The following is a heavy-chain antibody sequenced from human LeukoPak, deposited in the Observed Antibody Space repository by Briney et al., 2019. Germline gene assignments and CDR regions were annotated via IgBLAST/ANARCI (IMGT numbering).Heavy chain of an antibody. CDR2: IKSKTDGGTT. J-gene: IGHJ4*02. CDR1: GFTFSNAW. D-gene: IGHD3-3*01. V-gene: IGHV3-15*01. Sequence: GGSLRLSCAASGFTFSNAWMSWVRQAPGKGLEWVGRIKSKTDGGTTDYAAPVKGRFTISRDDSKNTLYLQMNSLKAEDTAVYYCIWSDGGYFDYWGQGTLVTVSS. CDR3: IWSDGGYFDY.